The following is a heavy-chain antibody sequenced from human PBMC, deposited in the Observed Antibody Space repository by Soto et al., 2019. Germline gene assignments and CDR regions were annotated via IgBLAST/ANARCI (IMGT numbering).Heavy chain of an antibody. CDR2: IRGNGDPP. V-gene: IGHV3-64*04. CDR1: GFTFSSYA. J-gene: IGHJ4*02. Sequence: GGSLRLSCSASGFTFSSYAMHWVRQAPGKGLEYVSGIRGNGDPPFYTDSVKGRFTISRDNSLHTVYLQMNSLGPEDTAVYFCARSSGVSTPDFDYWGQGALVTVSS. CDR3: ARSSGVSTPDFDY. D-gene: IGHD3-10*01.